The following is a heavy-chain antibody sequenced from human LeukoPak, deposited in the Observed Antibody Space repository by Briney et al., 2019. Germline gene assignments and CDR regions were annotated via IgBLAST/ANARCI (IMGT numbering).Heavy chain of an antibody. D-gene: IGHD5-18*01. CDR2: IYPGDSDT. Sequence: GESLKISCQGSGYSFTSYWIGWVRRMPGKGLEWMGIIYPGDSDTRYSPSFQGQVTISADKSISTAYLQWSSLKASDTAMYYCARRRDTAMGQYYFDYWGRGTLVTVSS. CDR3: ARRRDTAMGQYYFDY. CDR1: GYSFTSYW. V-gene: IGHV5-51*01. J-gene: IGHJ4*02.